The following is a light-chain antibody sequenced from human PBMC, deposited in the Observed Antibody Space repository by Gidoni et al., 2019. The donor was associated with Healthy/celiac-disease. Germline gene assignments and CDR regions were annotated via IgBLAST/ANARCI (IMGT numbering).Light chain of an antibody. CDR1: QSLLHSNVYNY. J-gene: IGKJ3*01. CDR2: LGS. V-gene: IGKV2-28*01. Sequence: DIVMTQSPLSLPVTPGEQASISCRSSQSLLHSNVYNYLDWYLQKPGQFPHLLIYLGSNRASGVPDRFSCSGSGTDFTLKISRVESEDVGVYYCMQALQTPFTCGPGTKVDIK. CDR3: MQALQTPFT.